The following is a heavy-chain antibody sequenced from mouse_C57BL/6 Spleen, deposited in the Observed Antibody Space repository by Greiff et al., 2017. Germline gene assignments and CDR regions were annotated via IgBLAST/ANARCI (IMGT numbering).Heavy chain of an antibody. CDR2: INYDGSST. V-gene: IGHV5-16*01. Sequence: EVKLVESEGGLVQPGSSMKLSCTASGFTFSDYYMAWVRQVPEKGLEWVANINYDGSSTYYLDSLKSRFIISRDNAKNILYLQMSSLKSEDTATYYCARDIPIDYWGQGTTLTVSS. CDR1: GFTFSDYY. J-gene: IGHJ2*01. D-gene: IGHD6-5*01. CDR3: ARDIPIDY.